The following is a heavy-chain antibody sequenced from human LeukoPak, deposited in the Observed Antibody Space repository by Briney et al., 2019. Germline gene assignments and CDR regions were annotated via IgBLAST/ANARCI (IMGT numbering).Heavy chain of an antibody. CDR1: GCTFSSYA. D-gene: IGHD2-2*01. Sequence: SEKVSCKSSGCTFSSYAISWVRQAPGQGLEWMGRIIPIFGTANYAQKFQGRVTITTDESTSTAYMELRSLRSEDTAVYYCARDREGYCSSTSCYWFDPWGQGTLVTVSS. J-gene: IGHJ5*02. V-gene: IGHV1-69*05. CDR2: IIPIFGTA. CDR3: ARDREGYCSSTSCYWFDP.